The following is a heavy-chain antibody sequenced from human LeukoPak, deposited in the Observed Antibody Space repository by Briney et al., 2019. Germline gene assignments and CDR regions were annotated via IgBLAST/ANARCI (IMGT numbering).Heavy chain of an antibody. CDR3: ARWARIFPCSGGSCYSLLTRRGPYYGMDV. Sequence: PEASVKVSCKASGYTFTSYDINWVRQATGQGLEWMGWMNPNSGGTNYAQKFQGWVTMTRDTSISTAYMELSRLRSDDTAVYYCARWARIFPCSGGSCYSLLTRRGPYYGMDVWGQGTTVTVSS. J-gene: IGHJ6*02. D-gene: IGHD2-15*01. V-gene: IGHV1-2*04. CDR1: GYTFTSYD. CDR2: MNPNSGGT.